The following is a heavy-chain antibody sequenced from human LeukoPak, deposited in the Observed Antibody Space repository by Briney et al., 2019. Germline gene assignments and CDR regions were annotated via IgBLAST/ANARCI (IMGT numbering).Heavy chain of an antibody. V-gene: IGHV3-30*04. CDR2: IPYDGSNK. J-gene: IGHJ6*03. CDR1: GFTFSSYA. D-gene: IGHD1-26*01. Sequence: GGSLRLSCAASGFTFSSYAMHWVRQAPGKGLEWVALIPYDGSNKYYADSVKGRFTVSRDNSKNTLYLQMNSLRGEDTAVYYCAKDGDTMSGTYYYDMDVWGKGTTVTIS. CDR3: AKDGDTMSGTYYYDMDV.